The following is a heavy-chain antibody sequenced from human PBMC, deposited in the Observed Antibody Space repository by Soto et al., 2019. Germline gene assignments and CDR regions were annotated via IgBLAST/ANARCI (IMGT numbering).Heavy chain of an antibody. J-gene: IGHJ4*02. V-gene: IGHV4-39*01. Sequence: QLQLQESGPGLVKPSETLSLTCNVSGVSISDTSYYWGWIRQPPGKGLEWIGTIYFNGNTFYKPSLKSRLTISVDPSQHQISLRLTSVTAADTAVYYCARQGSYWGQGNLVAVSS. CDR2: IYFNGNT. CDR1: GVSISDTSYY. CDR3: ARQGSY.